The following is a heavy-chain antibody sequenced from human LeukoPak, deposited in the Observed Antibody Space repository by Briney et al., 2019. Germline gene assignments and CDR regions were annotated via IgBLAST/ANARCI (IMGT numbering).Heavy chain of an antibody. CDR1: GYTFTGYY. CDR3: AGFRPGEASPGDY. J-gene: IGHJ4*02. CDR2: INPNSGGT. Sequence: ASVKVSCKASGYTFTGYYMHRVRQAPGQGLEWMGRINPNSGGTNYAQKFQGRVTMTRDTSISTAYMELSRLRSDDTAVYYCAGFRPGEASPGDYWGQGTLVTVSS. V-gene: IGHV1-2*06. D-gene: IGHD3-10*01.